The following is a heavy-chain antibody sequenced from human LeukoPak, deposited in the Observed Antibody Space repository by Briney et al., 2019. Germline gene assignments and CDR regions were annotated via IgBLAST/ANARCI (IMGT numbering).Heavy chain of an antibody. CDR1: AFIFSYYW. Sequence: GGSLRLSCAPAAFIFSYYWMSWVRQAPGKGLGWVANINQDGSEKMYVDSAKGRLTISRDNAENLLYIQINSLRDEATVVYYCAREGGSGWYSGWFDPWGQGTLVTVSS. CDR2: INQDGSEK. D-gene: IGHD6-19*01. V-gene: IGHV3-7*03. J-gene: IGHJ5*02. CDR3: AREGGSGWYSGWFDP.